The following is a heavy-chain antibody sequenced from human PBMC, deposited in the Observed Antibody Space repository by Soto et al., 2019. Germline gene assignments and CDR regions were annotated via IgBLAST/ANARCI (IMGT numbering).Heavy chain of an antibody. CDR1: GGSFSGYY. V-gene: IGHV4-34*01. CDR2: INHSGST. Sequence: SETLSLTCAVYGGSFSGYYWSWIRQPPGKGLEWIGEINHSGSTNYNPSLKGRVTISVDTSKNQFSLKLSSVTAADTAVYYCARVPRRTVIRGDAFDTWGQGTMVTVS. D-gene: IGHD4-17*01. CDR3: ARVPRRTVIRGDAFDT. J-gene: IGHJ3*02.